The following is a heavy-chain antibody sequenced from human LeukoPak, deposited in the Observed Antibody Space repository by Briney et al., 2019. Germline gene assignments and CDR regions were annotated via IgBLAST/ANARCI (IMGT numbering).Heavy chain of an antibody. J-gene: IGHJ4*02. D-gene: IGHD3-22*01. Sequence: SVNASCKVSGYTFTAYYIHWVRHAPGQGREFMGVINPSSENTTYTQRFPGRVTMTRDTCTSTVYMELSSPRSEDTAVYDCATPDYGYCDSSGYYGYWGQGTLVTVSS. CDR3: ATPDYGYCDSSGYYGY. CDR1: GYTFTAYY. V-gene: IGHV1-46*01. CDR2: INPSSENT.